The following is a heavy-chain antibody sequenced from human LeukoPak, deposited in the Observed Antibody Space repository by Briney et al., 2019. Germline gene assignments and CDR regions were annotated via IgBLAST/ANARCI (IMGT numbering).Heavy chain of an antibody. D-gene: IGHD5-18*01. CDR3: ARAPGYSYGTFDY. J-gene: IGHJ4*02. V-gene: IGHV4-38-2*02. CDR2: LYHSGST. Sequence: SETLSLTCTVSGYSISSGYYWGWIRQPPGKGLECIGSLYHSGSTYSNPSLGSRFTISVDTSKNQFSLKLSSVTAAGTAVYYCARAPGYSYGTFDYWGQGTLVTVSS. CDR1: GYSISSGYY.